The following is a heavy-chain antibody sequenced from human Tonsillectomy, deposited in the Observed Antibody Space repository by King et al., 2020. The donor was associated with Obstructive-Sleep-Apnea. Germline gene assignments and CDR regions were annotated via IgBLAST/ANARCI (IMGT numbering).Heavy chain of an antibody. J-gene: IGHJ5*02. CDR2: INHSGST. CDR3: ARGSGAAAVNWFAP. Sequence: VQLQQWGTGLLKPSETLSLTCAVFGGSFSDYYWGWIRQPPGKGREWIGKINHSGSTNHHPSLKSRLTISVDTSKNQFSLSLNSVTAADTAVYYCARGSGAAAVNWFAPWGQGTLVTVSS. D-gene: IGHD6-13*01. CDR1: GGSFSDYY. V-gene: IGHV4-34*01.